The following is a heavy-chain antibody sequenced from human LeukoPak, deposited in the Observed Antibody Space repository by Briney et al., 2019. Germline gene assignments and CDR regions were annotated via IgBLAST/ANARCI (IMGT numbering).Heavy chain of an antibody. D-gene: IGHD2-15*01. V-gene: IGHV4-38-2*02. Sequence: SETLSLTCTVSGYSISSGYYWGWIRQPPGKGLEWIGSIYHSGSTYYNPSLTSRVTISVDPSKNQFSLKLSSVTATDTAVYYCARVGDCSVDSNCYHFADWFDPWGQGTLVTVSS. J-gene: IGHJ5*02. CDR2: IYHSGST. CDR1: GYSISSGYY. CDR3: ARVGDCSVDSNCYHFADWFDP.